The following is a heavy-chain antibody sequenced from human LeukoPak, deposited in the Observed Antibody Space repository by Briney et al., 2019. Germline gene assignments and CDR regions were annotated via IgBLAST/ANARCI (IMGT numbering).Heavy chain of an antibody. CDR2: MNPNGGNT. CDR1: GYTFTSYD. J-gene: IGHJ4*02. D-gene: IGHD3-16*01. V-gene: IGHV1-8*01. CDR3: ARTGLGGYYFDY. Sequence: ASVKVSCKASGYTFTSYDINWVRQATGQGLEWMGWMNPNGGNTGYAQKFQGRVTMTRNTSISTAYMELSSLRSEDTAVYYCARTGLGGYYFDYWGQGTLVTVSS.